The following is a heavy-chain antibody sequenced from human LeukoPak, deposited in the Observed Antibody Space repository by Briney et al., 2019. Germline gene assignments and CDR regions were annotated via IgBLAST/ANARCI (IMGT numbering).Heavy chain of an antibody. J-gene: IGHJ4*02. CDR1: NSSISSDYY. D-gene: IGHD3-22*01. CDR2: IYHSGTT. V-gene: IGHV4-38-2*02. CDR3: ARALYYYETSGYTFDS. Sequence: SETLSLTCSVSNSSISSDYYWGWIRQSPGKGLEWIGSIYHSGTTHYYPSLKNRVSMPIDTSRSQFSLQLNSVTAADTAVYYCARALYYYETSGYTFDSWGQGTLVTVSS.